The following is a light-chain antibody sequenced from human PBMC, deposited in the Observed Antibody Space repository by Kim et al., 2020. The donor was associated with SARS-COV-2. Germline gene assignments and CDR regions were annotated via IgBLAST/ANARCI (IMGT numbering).Light chain of an antibody. CDR3: QHRSNWPGT. CDR1: QSVSSY. Sequence: EIVLTQSPAPLSLSPGERATLSCRASQSVSSYLAWYQQKPGQAPRLLIYDASNRATGIPARFSGSGSGTDFTLTISSLEPEDFAVYYCQHRSNWPGTFGQGTKVDIK. CDR2: DAS. J-gene: IGKJ1*01. V-gene: IGKV3-11*01.